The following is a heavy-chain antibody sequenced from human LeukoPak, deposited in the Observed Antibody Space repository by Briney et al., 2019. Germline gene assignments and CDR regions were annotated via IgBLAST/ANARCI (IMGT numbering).Heavy chain of an antibody. V-gene: IGHV1-2*02. D-gene: IGHD3-9*01. CDR2: INPNSGGT. Sequence: VASVKVSCKASGYTFTGYYMHWVRQAPGQGLEWMGWINPNSGGTNYAQKFQGRVTMTRDTSVSTAYMELSNLTSDDTAVYYCARDDVLTPFDPWGQGTLVIVSS. J-gene: IGHJ5*02. CDR3: ARDDVLTPFDP. CDR1: GYTFTGYY.